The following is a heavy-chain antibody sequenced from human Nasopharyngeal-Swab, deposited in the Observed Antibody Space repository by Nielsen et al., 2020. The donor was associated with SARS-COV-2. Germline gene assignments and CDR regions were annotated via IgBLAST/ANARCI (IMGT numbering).Heavy chain of an antibody. J-gene: IGHJ6*02. V-gene: IGHV3-23*01. Sequence: ETLSLTCAASGITFSSYAMSWVRQAPGKGLEWVSAISGSGRSTYYADSVKGRFTISRDNSKNTLYLQMNSLRAEDTAVYYCAKDFGYGDYWSVYHYYVMDVWGQGTTVTVSS. CDR1: GITFSSYA. CDR2: ISGSGRST. CDR3: AKDFGYGDYWSVYHYYVMDV. D-gene: IGHD4-17*01.